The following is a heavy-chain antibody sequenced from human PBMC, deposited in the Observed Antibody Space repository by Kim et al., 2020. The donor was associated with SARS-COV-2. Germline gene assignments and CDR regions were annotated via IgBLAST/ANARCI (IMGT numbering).Heavy chain of an antibody. CDR1: GYTFTSYG. D-gene: IGHD2-21*02. V-gene: IGHV1-18*01. Sequence: ASVKVSCKASGYTFTSYGISWVRQAPGQGLEWMGWISAYNGNTNYAQKLQGRVTMTTDTSTSTAYMELRSLRSDDTAVYYCARDLFTVVTPSPPGLGYWGQGTLVTVSS. CDR2: ISAYNGNT. J-gene: IGHJ4*02. CDR3: ARDLFTVVTPSPPGLGY.